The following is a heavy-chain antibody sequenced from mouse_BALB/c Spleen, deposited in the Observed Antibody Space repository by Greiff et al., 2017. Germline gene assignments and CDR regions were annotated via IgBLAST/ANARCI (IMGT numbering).Heavy chain of an antibody. D-gene: IGHD1-1*01. V-gene: IGHV5-9*03. CDR1: GFTFSSYT. CDR3: ARLTTVVAYYAMDY. J-gene: IGHJ4*01. Sequence: EVQLVESGGGLVKPGGSLKLSCAASGFTFSSYTMSWVRQTPEKRLEWVATISSGGGNTYYPDSVKGRFTISRDNAKNNLYLQMSSLRSEDTALYYCARLTTVVAYYAMDYWGQGTSVTVSS. CDR2: ISSGGGNT.